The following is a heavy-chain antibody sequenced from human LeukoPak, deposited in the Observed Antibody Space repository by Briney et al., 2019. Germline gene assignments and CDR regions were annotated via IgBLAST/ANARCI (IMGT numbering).Heavy chain of an antibody. CDR1: GFTFSTYW. V-gene: IGHV3-74*01. CDR3: GRGPAYHGDGPGF. CDR2: IKSDGSST. J-gene: IGHJ4*02. D-gene: IGHD3-10*01. Sequence: GGSLRLSCAASGFTFSTYWMHWVRQAPGKGLVWVSRIKSDGSSTSYADSAKGRFTISRDNAKNTLYLQVNSLRAEDTAVYYCGRGPAYHGDGPGFWGQGTLVTVSS.